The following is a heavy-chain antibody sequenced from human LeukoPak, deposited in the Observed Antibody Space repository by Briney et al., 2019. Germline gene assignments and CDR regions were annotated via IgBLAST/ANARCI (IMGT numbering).Heavy chain of an antibody. V-gene: IGHV3-30*03. CDR2: ISYDGSNK. CDR3: ARGERCSSTSCYKQYYYYYYYMDV. CDR1: GFTFSSYG. J-gene: IGHJ6*03. D-gene: IGHD2-2*01. Sequence: GRSLRLSCAASGFTFSSYGMHWVRQAPGKGLEWVAVISYDGSNKYYADSVKGRFTISRDNSKNTLYLQMNSLRAEDTAVYYCARGERCSSTSCYKQYYYYYYYMDVWGKGTTVTISS.